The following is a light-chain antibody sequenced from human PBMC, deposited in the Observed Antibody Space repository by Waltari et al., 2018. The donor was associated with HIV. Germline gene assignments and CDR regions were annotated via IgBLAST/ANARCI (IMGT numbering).Light chain of an antibody. V-gene: IGLV1-40*01. CDR1: SSNIGAGYD. Sequence: QSVLTQPPSVSGAPGQRVTISCTGNSSNIGAGYDVHWYQQLPGKAPKLLISDNTNRPSGVPDRFSGSKSGTSASLAITGLRAEDEADYYCQSYPASLTVSLMFGGGTRLTVL. CDR3: QSYPASLTVSLM. J-gene: IGLJ3*02. CDR2: DNT.